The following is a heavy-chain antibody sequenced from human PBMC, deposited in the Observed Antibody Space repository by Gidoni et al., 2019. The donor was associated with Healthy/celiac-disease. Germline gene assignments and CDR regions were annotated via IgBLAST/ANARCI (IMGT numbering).Heavy chain of an antibody. D-gene: IGHD3-10*01. CDR2: IIPIFGTA. CDR3: ARYPKVGETSWFDP. J-gene: IGHJ5*02. Sequence: QVQLVQSGAEVKKPGSSVRVSCKASGVTFSSYAISWVRQAPGQGLEWMGGIIPIFGTANYAQKFQGRVTITADESTSTAYMELSSLRSEDTAVYYCARYPKVGETSWFDPWGQGTLVTVSS. V-gene: IGHV1-69*01. CDR1: GVTFSSYA.